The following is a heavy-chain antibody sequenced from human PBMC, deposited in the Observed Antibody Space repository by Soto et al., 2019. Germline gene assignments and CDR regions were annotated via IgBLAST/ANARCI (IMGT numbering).Heavy chain of an antibody. Sequence: GGSLRLSCAASGFTFSSYAMSWVRQAPGKGLEWVSAISGSGGSTNYADTVKGRFTISRDNSKNTLYLQMNSLRAEDTAVYYCAKDRGRSYGYVSYFDYWGQGTLVTVSS. CDR1: GFTFSSYA. D-gene: IGHD5-18*01. CDR2: ISGSGGST. J-gene: IGHJ4*02. V-gene: IGHV3-23*01. CDR3: AKDRGRSYGYVSYFDY.